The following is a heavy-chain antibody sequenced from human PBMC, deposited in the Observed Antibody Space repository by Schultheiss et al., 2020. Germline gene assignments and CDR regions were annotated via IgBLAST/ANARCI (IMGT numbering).Heavy chain of an antibody. CDR1: GFTFSSYS. Sequence: GGSLRLSCAASGFTFSSYSMNWVRQAPGKGLEWVSSISSSSSYTNYADSVKGRFTISRDNAKNSLYLQMDSLRAEDTAVYYCARDRGLMVYECNWFDPWGQGTLVNVYS. CDR2: ISSSSSYT. V-gene: IGHV3-21*01. J-gene: IGHJ5*02. CDR3: ARDRGLMVYECNWFDP. D-gene: IGHD2-8*01.